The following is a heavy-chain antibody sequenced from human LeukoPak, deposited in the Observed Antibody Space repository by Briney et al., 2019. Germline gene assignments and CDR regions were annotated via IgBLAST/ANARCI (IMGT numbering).Heavy chain of an antibody. CDR1: GFTFGSHA. J-gene: IGHJ4*02. CDR2: IFGSGGSP. V-gene: IGHV3-23*01. Sequence: GGSLRLSCEASGFTFGSHAMYWVRQAPGKGLEWVAGIFGSGGSPHYADPVKGRFTISRDNSKNTLYLQMNSLRAEDTAVYYSAKTPSMIAAAGDSFDYWGQGTLVTVSS. D-gene: IGHD6-13*01. CDR3: AKTPSMIAAAGDSFDY.